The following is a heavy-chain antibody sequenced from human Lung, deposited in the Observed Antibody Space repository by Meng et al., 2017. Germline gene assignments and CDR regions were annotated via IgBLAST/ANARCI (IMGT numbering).Heavy chain of an antibody. J-gene: IGHJ4*02. V-gene: IGHV3-30*01. Sequence: QVQLVESGGCGVQPRRSLRLSCAASGFTFSSYAMHWVRQAPGKGLEWLAVISYDGSNKYYADSVKGRFTISRDNSKNTLYLQMNSLRAEDTAVYYCASGLDLFDYWGQGTLVTVSS. D-gene: IGHD6-19*01. CDR2: ISYDGSNK. CDR3: ASGLDLFDY. CDR1: GFTFSSYA.